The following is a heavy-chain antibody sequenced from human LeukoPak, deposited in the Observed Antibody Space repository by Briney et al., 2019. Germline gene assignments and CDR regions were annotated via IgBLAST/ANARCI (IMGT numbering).Heavy chain of an antibody. D-gene: IGHD6-6*01. CDR1: GFTFSSYS. CDR2: ISSSSSTI. V-gene: IGHV3-48*01. J-gene: IGHJ4*02. Sequence: GGSLRLSCAASGFTFSSYSMNWVRQAPGKGLEWVSYISSSSSTIYYADSVKGRFTISRDNAKNSLYLQMNSLRAEDTAVYYCARDPAIAARPVGHFDYWGQGTLVTVSS. CDR3: ARDPAIAARPVGHFDY.